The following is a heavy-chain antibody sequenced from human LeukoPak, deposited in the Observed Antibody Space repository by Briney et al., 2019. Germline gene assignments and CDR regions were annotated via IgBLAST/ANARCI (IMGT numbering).Heavy chain of an antibody. CDR3: ATGIRRITIFGVVSHFDY. D-gene: IGHD3-3*01. CDR2: FDPEDGET. CDR1: GYTLTELS. V-gene: IGHV1-24*01. J-gene: IGHJ4*02. Sequence: ASVKVSCKVSGYTLTELSMHWVRQAPGKGLEWMGGFDPEDGETIYAQKFQGRVTMTEDTSTDTAYMELSSLRSEDTAVYYCATGIRRITIFGVVSHFDYWGQGTLVTVSP.